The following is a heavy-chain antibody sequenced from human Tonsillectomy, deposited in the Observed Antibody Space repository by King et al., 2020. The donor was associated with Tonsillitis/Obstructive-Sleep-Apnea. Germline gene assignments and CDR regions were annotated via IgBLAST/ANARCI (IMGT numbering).Heavy chain of an antibody. CDR3: ARDHERCSSTRCYYYYYYVDV. J-gene: IGHJ6*03. CDR1: GFTFSSYW. Sequence: VQLVESGGGLVQPGGSLRLSCAASGFTFSSYWMHWVRQAPGKGLVWVSRINSDGSSTSYADSVKGRFTISRDNAKNTLYLQMNSLRAEDTAVYYCARDHERCSSTRCYYYYYYVDVWGEGTAVTVS. D-gene: IGHD2-2*01. CDR2: INSDGSST. V-gene: IGHV3-74*01.